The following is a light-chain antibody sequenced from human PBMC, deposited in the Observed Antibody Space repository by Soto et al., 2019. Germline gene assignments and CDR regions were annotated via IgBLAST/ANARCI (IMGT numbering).Light chain of an antibody. CDR2: EAS. J-gene: IGKJ1*01. CDR1: QSISSC. V-gene: IGKV1-5*03. Sequence: DIQMTQPPSTLYTSVGDRVTITCRASQSISSCLAWYQQKPGKAPKLLIYEASSLESGVPSRFSGSGSGTEFTLTISSLQPDDFATYYCQQYKTYSRTFGQGTKVDIK. CDR3: QQYKTYSRT.